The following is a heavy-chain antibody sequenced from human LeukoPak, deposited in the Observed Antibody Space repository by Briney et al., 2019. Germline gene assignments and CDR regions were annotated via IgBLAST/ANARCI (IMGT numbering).Heavy chain of an antibody. CDR1: GFTFSSYG. V-gene: IGHV3-33*08. CDR2: IWYDGSNK. CDR3: ARGDDIVVVPAAHADY. D-gene: IGHD2-2*01. Sequence: GWSLRLSCAASGFTFSSYGMHWVRQAPGKGREGVAFIWYDGSNKYYADSVKGRFTMSRDNSKGTLYLQLNSLRAEDTTVYYCARGDDIVVVPAAHADYWGQGTLVTVSS. J-gene: IGHJ4*02.